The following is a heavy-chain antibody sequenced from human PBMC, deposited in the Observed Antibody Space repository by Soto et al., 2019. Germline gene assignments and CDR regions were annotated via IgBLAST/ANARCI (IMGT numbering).Heavy chain of an antibody. Sequence: SETLSLTCTVSGDSLSGYFWSWIRQPVDKGLEWIGRIYGSGTTIYNPSLRGRVTISLDTSKNQFSLKLTSVTAADTAVYYCAKDIPGGIPPPWGHGTLVTVSS. D-gene: IGHD2-8*02. V-gene: IGHV4-4*07. J-gene: IGHJ5*02. CDR2: IYGSGTT. CDR3: AKDIPGGIPPP. CDR1: GDSLSGYF.